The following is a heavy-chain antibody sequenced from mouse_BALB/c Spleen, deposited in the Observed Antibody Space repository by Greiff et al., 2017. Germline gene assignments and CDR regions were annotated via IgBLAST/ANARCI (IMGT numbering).Heavy chain of an antibody. CDR2: ISSGSSTI. J-gene: IGHJ3*01. Sequence: EVKLMESGGGLVQPGGSRKLSCAASGFTFSSFGMQWVRQAPEKGLEWVAYISSGSSTIYYADTVKGRFTISRDNPKNTLFLQMTSLRSEDTAMYYCARTGPAWFAYWGQGTLVTVSA. V-gene: IGHV5-17*02. CDR3: ARTGPAWFAY. CDR1: GFTFSSFG.